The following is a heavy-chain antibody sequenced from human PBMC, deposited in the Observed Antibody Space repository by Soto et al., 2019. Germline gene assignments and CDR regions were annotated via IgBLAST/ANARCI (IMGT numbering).Heavy chain of an antibody. D-gene: IGHD3-22*01. V-gene: IGHV4-61*01. Sequence: ETLSLTCTVSGGSVSSGSYYWSWIRQPPGKGLEWIGYIYYSGSTNYNPSLKSRVTISVDTSKNQFSLKLSSVTAADTAVYYCARARGEYYDSSGYYYYFDYWGQGTLVTVSS. J-gene: IGHJ4*02. CDR3: ARARGEYYDSSGYYYYFDY. CDR1: GGSVSSGSYY. CDR2: IYYSGST.